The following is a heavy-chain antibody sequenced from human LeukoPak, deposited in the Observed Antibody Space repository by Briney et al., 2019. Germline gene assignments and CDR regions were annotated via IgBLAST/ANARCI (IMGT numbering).Heavy chain of an antibody. CDR2: ISSSSSYI. D-gene: IGHD4-17*01. Sequence: GGSLRLSCAASGFTFDDYGMSWVRQAPGKGLEWVSSISSSSSYIYYADSVKGRFTISRDNAKNSLYLQMNSLRAEDTAVYYCARDLNGVAFDIWGQGTMVTVSS. V-gene: IGHV3-21*01. J-gene: IGHJ3*02. CDR3: ARDLNGVAFDI. CDR1: GFTFDDYG.